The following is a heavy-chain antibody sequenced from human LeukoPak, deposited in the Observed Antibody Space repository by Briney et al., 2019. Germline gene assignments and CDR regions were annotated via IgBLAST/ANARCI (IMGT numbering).Heavy chain of an antibody. V-gene: IGHV3-48*02. D-gene: IGHD5-12*01. J-gene: IGHJ5*02. CDR2: ISSSSSTI. CDR1: GFTFSSYS. CDR3: ARDGRGGYVRS. Sequence: GGSLRLSCAASGFTFSSYSMNWVRQAPGKGLEWVSYISSSSSTIYYADSVKGRFTISRDNAKNSLYLQVNSLRDEDTAVYYCARDGRGGYVRSWGQGTLVTVSS.